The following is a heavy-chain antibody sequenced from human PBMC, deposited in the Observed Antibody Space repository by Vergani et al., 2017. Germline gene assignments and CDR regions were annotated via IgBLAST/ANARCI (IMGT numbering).Heavy chain of an antibody. CDR2: IWYVGSNK. J-gene: IGHJ5*01. CDR1: GFTFSSHG. V-gene: IGHV3-33*01. D-gene: IGHD1-1*01. CDR3: ARWGNEKRLDS. Sequence: QVQLVESEGGVVQPGRSLTLSCVASGFTFSSHGMHWVRQAPGKGLEWVAVIWYVGSNKYYGDSVKGRFTISRDNSKNTLYLQMNSLRVEDTAVYYCARWGNEKRLDSWGQGTLVTVSS.